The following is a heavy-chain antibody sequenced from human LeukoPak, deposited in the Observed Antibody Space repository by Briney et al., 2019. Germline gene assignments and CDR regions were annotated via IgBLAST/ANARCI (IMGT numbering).Heavy chain of an antibody. D-gene: IGHD3-16*02. CDR1: GYTFTSYG. CDR2: ISAYNGNT. J-gene: IGHJ4*02. Sequence: ASVKVSSKASGYTFTSYGISWVRQAPGQGLEWMGWISAYNGNTNYAQKLQGRVTMTTDTSTSTAYMELRSLRSDDTAVYYCARDYDYVWGSYRPLIDYWGQGTLVTVSS. CDR3: ARDYDYVWGSYRPLIDY. V-gene: IGHV1-18*01.